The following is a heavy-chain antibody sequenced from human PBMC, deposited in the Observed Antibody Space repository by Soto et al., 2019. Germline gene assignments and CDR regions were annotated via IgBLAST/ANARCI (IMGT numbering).Heavy chain of an antibody. CDR1: GYIFTSYV. Sequence: ASVKVSCKTSGYIFTSYVIHWVRHAPGQRPEWMGWLNAGNGNTEYSQKFQGRVTFTRDASASTAHMEVSSLRSEDTAVYFCARGILWFGENFDYWGQGTLVTVSS. D-gene: IGHD3-10*01. J-gene: IGHJ4*02. CDR3: ARGILWFGENFDY. CDR2: LNAGNGNT. V-gene: IGHV1-3*01.